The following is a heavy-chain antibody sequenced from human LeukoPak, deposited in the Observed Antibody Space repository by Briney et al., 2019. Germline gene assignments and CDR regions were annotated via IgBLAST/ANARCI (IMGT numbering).Heavy chain of an antibody. CDR3: ARGRGSGWHKYYFDY. D-gene: IGHD6-19*01. CDR2: ISGSGGST. CDR1: GFTFSSYA. J-gene: IGHJ4*02. V-gene: IGHV3-23*01. Sequence: GGSLRLSCAASGFTFSSYAMSWVRQAPGKGLEWVSAISGSGGSTYYADSVKGRFTISRDNSKNTLYLQINSLRAEDTAVYYCARGRGSGWHKYYFDYWGQGNLVTVSS.